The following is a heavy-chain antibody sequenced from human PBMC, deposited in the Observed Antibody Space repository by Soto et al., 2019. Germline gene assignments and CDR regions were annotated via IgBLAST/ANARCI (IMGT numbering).Heavy chain of an antibody. Sequence: GESLKISCKGSGYSFTSYWISWVRQMPGKGLEWMGRIDPSDSYTNYSPSFQGHVTISADKSISTAYLQWSSLKASDTAMYYCARRDCSSTSCYTDYYYGMDVWGQGTTVTVSS. CDR3: ARRDCSSTSCYTDYYYGMDV. CDR1: GYSFTSYW. V-gene: IGHV5-10-1*01. J-gene: IGHJ6*02. D-gene: IGHD2-2*02. CDR2: IDPSDSYT.